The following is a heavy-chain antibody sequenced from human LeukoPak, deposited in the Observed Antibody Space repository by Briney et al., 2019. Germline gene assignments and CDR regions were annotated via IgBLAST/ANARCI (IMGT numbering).Heavy chain of an antibody. J-gene: IGHJ3*02. CDR3: ARHERDVSLDHAFDI. D-gene: IGHD3/OR15-3a*01. CDR1: GGSISSYY. CDR2: IYYRGST. V-gene: IGHV4-59*08. Sequence: KPSETLSLTCTISGGSISSYYWSCSRHPPGKGLWWSGYIYYRGSTSYNPSLKSRVTILLYTSKNQFSRNLNSVTCADTAVYYCARHERDVSLDHAFDIWGQGKMVTVSS.